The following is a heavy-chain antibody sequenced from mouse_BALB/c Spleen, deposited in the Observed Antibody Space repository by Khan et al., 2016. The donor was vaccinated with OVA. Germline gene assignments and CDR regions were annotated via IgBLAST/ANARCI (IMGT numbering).Heavy chain of an antibody. CDR1: GYTFTSYV. D-gene: IGHD1-1*01. CDR2: INPYNDGT. J-gene: IGHJ3*01. V-gene: IGHV1S136*01. CDR3: VRRDYFGSSSFAY. Sequence: VQLQQSGPELVKPGASVKMSCKASGYTFTSYVMHWVKQKPGQGLEWIGYINPYNDGTKYNEKFKGKATLTSAKSSSPAYMELSSLTSEDSAVYYCVRRDYFGSSSFAYWGQGTLVTVSA.